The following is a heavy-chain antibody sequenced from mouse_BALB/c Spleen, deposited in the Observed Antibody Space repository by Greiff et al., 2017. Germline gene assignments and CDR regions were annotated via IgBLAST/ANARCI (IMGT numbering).Heavy chain of an antibody. Sequence: VQLQQSGPELVKPGASVKISCKASGYSFTGYFMNWVMQSHGKSLEWIGRINPYNGDTFYNQKFKGKATLTVDKSSSTAHMELRSLASEDSAVYYCARSPYLYAMDYWGQGTSVTVSS. J-gene: IGHJ4*01. CDR1: GYSFTGYF. CDR2: INPYNGDT. D-gene: IGHD5-1*01. V-gene: IGHV1-20*02. CDR3: ARSPYLYAMDY.